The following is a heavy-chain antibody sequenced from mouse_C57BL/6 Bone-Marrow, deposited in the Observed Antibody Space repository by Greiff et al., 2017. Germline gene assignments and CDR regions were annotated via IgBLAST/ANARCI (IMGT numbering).Heavy chain of an antibody. Sequence: EVNLVESGGGLVKPGGSLKLSCAASGFTFSSYAMSWVRQTPEKRLEWVATISDGGSYTYYPDNVKGRFTITRDNAKNNLYLQMSHLKSEDTAMYYCARVGYFDVWGTGTTVTGST. J-gene: IGHJ1*03. CDR2: ISDGGSYT. V-gene: IGHV5-4*03. CDR3: ARVGYFDV. CDR1: GFTFSSYA.